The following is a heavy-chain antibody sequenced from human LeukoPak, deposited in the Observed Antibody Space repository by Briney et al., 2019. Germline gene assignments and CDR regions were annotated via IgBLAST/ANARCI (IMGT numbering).Heavy chain of an antibody. Sequence: SETLSLTCDVFGGSFTDYFWTWIRQSPGKGLEWIGEINDYTGNTNYNPSLNSRVSISLEKSKNQFSLEMRSVTAADTAVYYCARGRIAKIVVVHSFHYGMDVWGQGTTVTVSS. J-gene: IGHJ6*02. D-gene: IGHD3-22*01. CDR3: ARGRIAKIVVVHSFHYGMDV. CDR2: INDYTGNT. CDR1: GGSFTDYF. V-gene: IGHV4-34*01.